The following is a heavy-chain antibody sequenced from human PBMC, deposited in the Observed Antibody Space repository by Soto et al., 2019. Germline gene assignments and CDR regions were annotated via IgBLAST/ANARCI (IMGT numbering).Heavy chain of an antibody. V-gene: IGHV4-34*01. D-gene: IGHD3-3*01. Sequence: QVHLEQWGAGLLKPSETLSLTCAVYGGSLSGYFWSWVRQPPGKGLEWIGEINHSGSTNYNPSLKRRVTISADTSKHQFSLRLSSVTAAGSGIYYCASYHYYDFWIGSRHYLDAWGKGTTVTVSS. CDR3: ASYHYYDFWIGSRHYLDA. CDR1: GGSLSGYF. CDR2: INHSGST. J-gene: IGHJ6*03.